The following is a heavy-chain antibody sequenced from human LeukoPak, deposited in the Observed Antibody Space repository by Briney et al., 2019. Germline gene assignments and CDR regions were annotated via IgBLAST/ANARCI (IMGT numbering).Heavy chain of an antibody. Sequence: GGSLRLSCAASGFTFSSYGMHWVRRAPGKGLEWVAFIRYDGSNKYYADSVKGRFTISRDNSKNTLYLQMNSLRAEDTAVYYCTTDRGIVARPIFDSWGQGTLVTVSS. CDR3: TTDRGIVARPIFDS. V-gene: IGHV3-30*02. CDR1: GFTFSSYG. CDR2: IRYDGSNK. J-gene: IGHJ4*02. D-gene: IGHD6-6*01.